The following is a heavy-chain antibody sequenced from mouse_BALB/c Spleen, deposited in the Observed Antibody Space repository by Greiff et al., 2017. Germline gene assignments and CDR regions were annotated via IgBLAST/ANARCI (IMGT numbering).Heavy chain of an antibody. CDR3: ARRGVITTALFDY. V-gene: IGHV14-1*02. CDR1: GFNIKDYY. Sequence: VQLKESGAELVRPGALVKLSCKASGFNIKDYYMHWVKQRPEQGLEWIGWIDPENGNTIYDPKFQGKASITADTSSNTAYLQLSSLTSEDTAVYYCARRGVITTALFDYWGQGTTLTVSS. J-gene: IGHJ2*01. CDR2: IDPENGNT. D-gene: IGHD1-1*01.